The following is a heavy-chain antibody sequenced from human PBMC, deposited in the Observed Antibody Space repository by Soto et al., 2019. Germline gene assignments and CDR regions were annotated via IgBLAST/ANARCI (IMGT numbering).Heavy chain of an antibody. D-gene: IGHD3-10*01. CDR3: ARGPGSPRYYNGMDV. Sequence: EVQLVESGGGLVQPGGSLRLSCAASGFTLSNHDMYWVRQGKGKGLEWVSAIGIGGDTYYPGSVKGGFTISRQNAKNSLYLQMNNLRAGDTAVYYCARGPGSPRYYNGMDVWGQGTTVTVSS. CDR2: IGIGGDT. V-gene: IGHV3-13*01. CDR1: GFTLSNHD. J-gene: IGHJ6*02.